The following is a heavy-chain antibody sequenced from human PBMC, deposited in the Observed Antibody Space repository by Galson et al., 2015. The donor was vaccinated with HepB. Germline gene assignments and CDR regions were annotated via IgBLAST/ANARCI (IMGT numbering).Heavy chain of an antibody. D-gene: IGHD2-2*01. Sequence: SLRLSCAASGFSVKRYSMNWVRQAPGKGLEWISSIHWSGGCIYYADSVKGRFTISRDNAKNSLYLQMDSLTAEDTAVYYCARELTRQLPLDYWGKGALSPSPQ. V-gene: IGHV3-21*01. CDR2: IHWSGGCI. CDR3: ARELTRQLPLDY. CDR1: GFSVKRYS. J-gene: IGHJ4*02.